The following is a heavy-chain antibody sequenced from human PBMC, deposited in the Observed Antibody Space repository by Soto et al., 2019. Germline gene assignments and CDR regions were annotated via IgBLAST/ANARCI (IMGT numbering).Heavy chain of an antibody. V-gene: IGHV5-51*01. CDR3: ARSVSSDVRGAPSMDV. D-gene: IGHD3-22*01. CDR2: IYPGDSDT. CDR1: GYSFTSYW. Sequence: PGESKKVSCKGAGYSFTSYWSGWVRQMPGKGLEWMGIIYPGDSDTRYSPSFQGQVTISADKSISTAYLQWSSLKASDTAMYYCARSVSSDVRGAPSMDVWGQGTTVTVSS. J-gene: IGHJ6*02.